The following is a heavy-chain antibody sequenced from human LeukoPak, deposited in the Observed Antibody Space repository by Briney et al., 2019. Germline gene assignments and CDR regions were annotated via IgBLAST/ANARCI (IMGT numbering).Heavy chain of an antibody. CDR3: ARDPGPIITGTTGGRSWFDP. V-gene: IGHV1-2*02. CDR2: INPNSGGT. CDR1: GYTFTGYY. D-gene: IGHD1-20*01. J-gene: IGHJ5*02. Sequence: ASVKVSCKASGYTFTGYYMHWVRQAPGQGLEWMGWINPNSGGTNYAQKFQGRVTMPRDTSINAAYMELSRLRSDDTAVYCCARDPGPIITGTTGGRSWFDPWRQGPLLTVPS.